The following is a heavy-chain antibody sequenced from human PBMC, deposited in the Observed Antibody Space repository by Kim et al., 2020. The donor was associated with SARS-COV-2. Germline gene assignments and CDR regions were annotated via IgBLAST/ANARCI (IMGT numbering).Heavy chain of an antibody. D-gene: IGHD3-10*01. V-gene: IGHV3-7*01. J-gene: IGHJ4*02. Sequence: YLASVKGLFTMSMDNAKNSLYLQMSSLRTEDTAIYYCAALDTVQVPGGIWGQGTLVTVSS. CDR3: AALDTVQVPGGI.